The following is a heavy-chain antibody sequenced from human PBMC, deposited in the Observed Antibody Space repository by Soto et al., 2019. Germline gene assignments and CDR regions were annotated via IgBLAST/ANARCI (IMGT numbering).Heavy chain of an antibody. J-gene: IGHJ4*02. CDR3: ARTNYGDYWGVGY. CDR2: IYYSGST. CDR1: GGSISSGGYS. V-gene: IGHV4-30-2*01. Sequence: PSETLSLTCAVSGGSISSGGYSWSWIRQPPGKGLEWIGYIYYSGSTYYNPSLKSRVTISVDRSKNQFSLKLNTVTAADTAVYYCARTNYGDYWGVGYWGQGILVTVSS. D-gene: IGHD4-17*01.